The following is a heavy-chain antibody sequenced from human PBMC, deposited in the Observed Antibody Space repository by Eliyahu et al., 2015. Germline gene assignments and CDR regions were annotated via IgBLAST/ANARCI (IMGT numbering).Heavy chain of an antibody. CDR3: AKVDGGNAGIDY. Sequence: QVQLQESGPGLVKPSXTLSLTCTVSGGSISPHSWSWIRQPAGKGLEWIGRIYSSGSTNYNPSLKSRVTMSVDTTKNQFSLKLTSMSAADTAVYYCAKVDGGNAGIDYWGQGTLVTVSS. CDR2: IYSSGST. CDR1: GGSISPHS. D-gene: IGHD4-23*01. J-gene: IGHJ4*02. V-gene: IGHV4-4*07.